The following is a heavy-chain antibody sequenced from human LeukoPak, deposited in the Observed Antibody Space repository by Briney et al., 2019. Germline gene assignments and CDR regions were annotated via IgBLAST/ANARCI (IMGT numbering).Heavy chain of an antibody. J-gene: IGHJ4*02. Sequence: GGSLRLSCAASGFTVSSNYMSWVRQAPGKGLEWVSVIYSGGSTYYADSVKGRFTISRDNSKNTLYLHMNSLRAEDTAVYYCARVSDPWAISYYFDYWGQGTLVTVSS. CDR1: GFTVSSNY. V-gene: IGHV3-66*01. CDR2: IYSGGST. CDR3: ARVSDPWAISYYFDY. D-gene: IGHD2/OR15-2a*01.